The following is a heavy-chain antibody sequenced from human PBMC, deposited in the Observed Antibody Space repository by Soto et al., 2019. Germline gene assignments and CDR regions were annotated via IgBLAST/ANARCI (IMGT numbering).Heavy chain of an antibody. CDR3: ARDVRHDYGDYGVRDYGMDV. V-gene: IGHV3-30-3*01. J-gene: IGHJ6*02. Sequence: PGGSLRLSCAASGFTFSSYAMHWVRQAPGKGLEWVAVISYDGSNKYYADSVKGRFTISRDNSKNTLYLQMNSLRAEDTAVYYCARDVRHDYGDYGVRDYGMDVWGQGTTVTVSS. CDR1: GFTFSSYA. CDR2: ISYDGSNK. D-gene: IGHD4-17*01.